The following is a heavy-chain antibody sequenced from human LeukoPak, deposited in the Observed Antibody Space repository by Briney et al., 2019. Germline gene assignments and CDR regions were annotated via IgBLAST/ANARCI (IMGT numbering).Heavy chain of an antibody. D-gene: IGHD4-17*01. CDR2: VSGSGATT. J-gene: IGHJ4*02. Sequence: PGGSLRLSRAASGFTFSSCAMNWVRQAPGKGLEWVSSVSGSGATTYDADSVKGRFTISRDNSKNTPYLQMNSLRAEDTAIYYCAKDRYGDYSFDSWGQGTLVTVSS. CDR3: AKDRYGDYSFDS. V-gene: IGHV3-23*01. CDR1: GFTFSSCA.